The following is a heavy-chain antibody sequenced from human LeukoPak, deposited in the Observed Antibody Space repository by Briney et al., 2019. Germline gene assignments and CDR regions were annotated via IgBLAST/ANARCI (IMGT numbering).Heavy chain of an antibody. D-gene: IGHD5-24*01. Sequence: GESLKISCKASGYSFTSYWIGWVRQMPEKGLEWMGIIYPGDSDTRYSPSFQGQVTISADKSISTAYLQWSSLKASDTAMYYCARLGRLLQSSAEYFQQWAQGTVVSVSS. CDR1: GYSFTSYW. V-gene: IGHV5-51*01. CDR3: ARLGRLLQSSAEYFQQ. J-gene: IGHJ1*01. CDR2: IYPGDSDT.